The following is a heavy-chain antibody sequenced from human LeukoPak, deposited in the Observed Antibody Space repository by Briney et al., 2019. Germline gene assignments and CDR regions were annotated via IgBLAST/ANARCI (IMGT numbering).Heavy chain of an antibody. J-gene: IGHJ4*02. CDR2: ISGSDGHT. Sequence: PGGSLRLSCAASGFTFSSYWMSWVRQAPGEGLEWLSAISGSDGHTFYADSVKGRFTLSRDNSKNTLYLQMNNLRADDTAIYYCAKVPWVGTITWGQGTLVIVSS. CDR1: GFTFSSYW. CDR3: AKVPWVGTIT. V-gene: IGHV3-23*01. D-gene: IGHD1-26*01.